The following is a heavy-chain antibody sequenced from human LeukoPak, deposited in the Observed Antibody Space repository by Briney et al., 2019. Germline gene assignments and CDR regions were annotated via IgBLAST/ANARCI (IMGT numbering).Heavy chain of an antibody. Sequence: ASVKVSCKASEYTFTSYDINWVRQATGQGLKWMGWMNPNSGNTGYAQKFQGRVTMTRNTSISTAYMELSSLRSEDTAVYYCASSCGGDCYYRAFDIWGQGTMVTVSS. D-gene: IGHD2-21*02. CDR1: EYTFTSYD. V-gene: IGHV1-8*01. J-gene: IGHJ3*02. CDR3: ASSCGGDCYYRAFDI. CDR2: MNPNSGNT.